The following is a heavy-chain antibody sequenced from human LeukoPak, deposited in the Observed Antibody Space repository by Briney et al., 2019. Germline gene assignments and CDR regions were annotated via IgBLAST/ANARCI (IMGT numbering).Heavy chain of an antibody. J-gene: IGHJ4*02. Sequence: GGSXXLSCAASGVDFNDXAMTXVXQXPGKGLGWXSSMSGSGDTTEYAASMKGRFTISRDNAKKTLYLEMNSLRVEDTAIYYCAKDHVGIAMIVMVLDSWGQGTLVTVSS. CDR3: AKDHVGIAMIVMVLDS. CDR1: GVDFNDXA. D-gene: IGHD3-22*01. V-gene: IGHV3-23*01. CDR2: MSGSGDTT.